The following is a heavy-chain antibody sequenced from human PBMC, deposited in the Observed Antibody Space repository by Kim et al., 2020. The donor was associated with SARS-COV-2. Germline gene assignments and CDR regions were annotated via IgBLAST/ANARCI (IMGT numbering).Heavy chain of an antibody. J-gene: IGHJ1*01. CDR3: VGEGSAAIPPLKD. D-gene: IGHD2-2*02. Sequence: YISDSVKGRFTMYRNNSKNMMYLQMNSLRDEDTAVYDCVGEGSAAIPPLKDWGQGTMVTVSS. V-gene: IGHV3-30*01.